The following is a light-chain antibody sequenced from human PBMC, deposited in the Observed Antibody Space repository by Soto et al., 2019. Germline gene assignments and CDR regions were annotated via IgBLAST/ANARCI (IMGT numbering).Light chain of an antibody. J-gene: IGKJ4*01. V-gene: IGKV1-5*03. CDR3: QQANSFPVT. CDR1: QTISSW. Sequence: DIQMTQSPSPLSASVGDRVTITCRASQTISSWLAWYQQKPGKAPKLLIYKASTLKSGVPSRFSGSGSGTEFTLTISSLQPEDVATYYCQQANSFPVTLGGGTKVDIK. CDR2: KAS.